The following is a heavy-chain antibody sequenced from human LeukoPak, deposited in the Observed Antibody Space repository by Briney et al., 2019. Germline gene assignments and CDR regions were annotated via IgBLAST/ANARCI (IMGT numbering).Heavy chain of an antibody. D-gene: IGHD6-19*01. Sequence: KPSETLSLTCTVSGGSISSYYWSWLRQPPGKGLEWIGYIYYSGSTNYNPSLKSRVTISVDTSKNQFPLKLSSVTAADTAVYYCAREYSSGWYYFDYWGQGTLVTVSS. CDR3: AREYSSGWYYFDY. J-gene: IGHJ4*02. CDR2: IYYSGST. CDR1: GGSISSYY. V-gene: IGHV4-59*01.